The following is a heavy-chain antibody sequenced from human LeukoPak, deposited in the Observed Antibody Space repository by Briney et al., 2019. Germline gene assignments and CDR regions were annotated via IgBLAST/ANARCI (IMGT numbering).Heavy chain of an antibody. D-gene: IGHD4-23*01. V-gene: IGHV3-64D*06. Sequence: GGSLRLSCSVSGFTFSSYAMHWVRQAPGKGLEYVSGISSNGGSTYYADSVKGRFTISRDNSKNTLYLQMSSLRAEDTAVYYCAKDDYGGNIDYWGQGTLVTVSS. CDR1: GFTFSSYA. CDR3: AKDDYGGNIDY. CDR2: ISSNGGST. J-gene: IGHJ4*02.